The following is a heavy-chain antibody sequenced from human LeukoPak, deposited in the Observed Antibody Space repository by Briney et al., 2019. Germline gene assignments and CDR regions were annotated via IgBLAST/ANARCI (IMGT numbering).Heavy chain of an antibody. CDR1: GSYLSSYY. CDR3: ARSVVIIADDENGENWFVP. D-gene: IGHD2-21*01. CDR2: IYYSGIT. J-gene: IGHJ5*02. V-gene: IGHV4-59*01. Sequence: SETLSHTCTVSGSYLSSYYWSWLRQPPGKGLELIGYIYYSGITIDNPSLKSRVTISVDTSKNQCSLKLSSVTAADTAVYYCARSVVIIADDENGENWFVPWGEGTLVTVSS.